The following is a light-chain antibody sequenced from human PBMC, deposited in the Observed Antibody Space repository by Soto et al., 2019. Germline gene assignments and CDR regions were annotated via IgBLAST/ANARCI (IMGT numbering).Light chain of an antibody. J-gene: IGKJ1*01. CDR3: QQYHNWPA. Sequence: EIVVTQSPATLSVSPGERATLSCRASQSVGSSLAWYQQEPGQAPRLFIYDASNRATGIPARFSGSGSGTDFTLTISSLEPEDFAVYYCQQYHNWPAFGQGTKVDIK. CDR1: QSVGSS. V-gene: IGKV3D-15*01. CDR2: DAS.